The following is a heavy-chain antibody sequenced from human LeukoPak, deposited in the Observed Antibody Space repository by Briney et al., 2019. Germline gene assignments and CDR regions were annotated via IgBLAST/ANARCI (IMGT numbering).Heavy chain of an antibody. Sequence: GRSLRLSCAASGFTFSSYAMHWVRQAPGKGLEWVAVISYDGSNKFYADSVKGRFTISRDNSKNTLYLQMNSLSAEDTAVYYCARDQGPFVVVIAPPDYWGQGTLVTVSS. D-gene: IGHD2-21*01. CDR1: GFTFSSYA. CDR2: ISYDGSNK. CDR3: ARDQGPFVVVIAPPDY. J-gene: IGHJ4*02. V-gene: IGHV3-30-3*01.